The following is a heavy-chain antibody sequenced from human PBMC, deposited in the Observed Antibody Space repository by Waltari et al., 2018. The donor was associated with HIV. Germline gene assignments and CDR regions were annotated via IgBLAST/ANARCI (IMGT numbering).Heavy chain of an antibody. V-gene: IGHV1-8*01. CDR3: VRAAIYSRGCFDY. Sequence: QVQLVQSGAEVKKPGASVKVSCTASGYTFTSYDINWGRQATGQGLEWMGWMNPNSGDTGYAQKFQGRITMTSNTSISTVYMELSSLTSEETAVYYCVRAAIYSRGCFDYWGQGTLVTVSS. D-gene: IGHD6-19*01. J-gene: IGHJ4*02. CDR1: GYTFTSYD. CDR2: MNPNSGDT.